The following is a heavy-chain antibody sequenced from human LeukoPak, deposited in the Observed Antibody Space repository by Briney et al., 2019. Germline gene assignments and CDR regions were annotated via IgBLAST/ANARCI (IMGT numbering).Heavy chain of an antibody. J-gene: IGHJ3*02. V-gene: IGHV3-21*01. CDR1: GFTFSSYN. CDR2: IRTGGNYI. Sequence: GGSLRLSCAASGFTFSSYNMNWVRQAPGKGLEWVSSIRTGGNYIHYADSVKGRFTISRDNSKNTLYLQMNSLRAEDTAVYYCASYGSGNFDIWGQGTMVTVSS. CDR3: ASYGSGNFDI. D-gene: IGHD3-10*01.